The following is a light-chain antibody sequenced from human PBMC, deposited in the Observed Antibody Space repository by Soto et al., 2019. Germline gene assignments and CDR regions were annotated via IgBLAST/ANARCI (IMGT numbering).Light chain of an antibody. CDR2: DAS. Sequence: AIQLAQAPSSLSASVGDIVTITCRASQGISSALAWYQQKPGKAPKLLIYDASSLESGVPSRFSGSGSGTDFTLTISSLQPEDFATYYCQQFNNYPHTFGQGTRLEIK. CDR3: QQFNNYPHT. J-gene: IGKJ5*01. CDR1: QGISSA. V-gene: IGKV1D-13*01.